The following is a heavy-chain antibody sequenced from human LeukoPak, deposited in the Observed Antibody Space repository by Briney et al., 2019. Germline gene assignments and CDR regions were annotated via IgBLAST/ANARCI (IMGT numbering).Heavy chain of an antibody. CDR3: ARDGGYSYGYAY. V-gene: IGHV3-53*01. CDR2: IYSGGST. Sequence: XCAXSGFTVXSNYMSWVRQAPGKGLEWVSVIYSGGSTYYADSVKGRFTISRDNYKNTLYLQMNSLRAEDTAVYYCARDGGYSYGYAYWGQGTLVTVSS. J-gene: IGHJ4*02. D-gene: IGHD5-18*01. CDR1: GFTVXSNY.